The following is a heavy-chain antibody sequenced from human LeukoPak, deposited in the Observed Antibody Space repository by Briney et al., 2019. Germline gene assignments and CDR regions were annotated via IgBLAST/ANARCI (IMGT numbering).Heavy chain of an antibody. CDR3: AGEKGLYGDYAPM. J-gene: IGHJ4*02. CDR1: GYTFTDYY. CDR2: INPNSGVT. V-gene: IGHV1-2*02. D-gene: IGHD4-17*01. Sequence: ASVKVSCKASGYTFTDYYMHRVRQAPGQGLEWVGWINPNSGVTNYAQKFQGRVTMTTDTSTSTAYMELRSLRSDDTAVYYCAGEKGLYGDYAPMWGQGTLVTVSS.